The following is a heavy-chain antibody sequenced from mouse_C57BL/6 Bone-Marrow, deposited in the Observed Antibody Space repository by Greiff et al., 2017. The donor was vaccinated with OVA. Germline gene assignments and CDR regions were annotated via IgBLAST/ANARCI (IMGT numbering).Heavy chain of an antibody. Sequence: VQLKESGGDLVKPGGSLKLSCAASGFTFSSYGMSWVRQTPDKRLEWVATISSGGSYTYYPDSVKGRFTISRDNAKNTLYLQMSSLKSEDTAMYYCARRYDGAFAYWGQGTLVTVSA. CDR3: ARRYDGAFAY. V-gene: IGHV5-6*01. D-gene: IGHD2-3*01. CDR2: ISSGGSYT. CDR1: GFTFSSYG. J-gene: IGHJ3*01.